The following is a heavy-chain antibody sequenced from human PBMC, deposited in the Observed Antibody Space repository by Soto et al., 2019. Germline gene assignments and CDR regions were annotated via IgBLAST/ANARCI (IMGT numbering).Heavy chain of an antibody. CDR3: ARDYGDCFDY. D-gene: IGHD4-17*01. CDR2: IHNSGST. J-gene: IGHJ4*02. Sequence: QVQLQESGPGLVKPSQTLSLTCSVSGGSISSGGYFWTWIRQHPGKGLEWIGYIHNSGSTYYNPSLKSRVTISADASKNHFSLKLTAVTAADTAVYYCARDYGDCFDYWGQGTLVTVSS. CDR1: GGSISSGGYF. V-gene: IGHV4-31*03.